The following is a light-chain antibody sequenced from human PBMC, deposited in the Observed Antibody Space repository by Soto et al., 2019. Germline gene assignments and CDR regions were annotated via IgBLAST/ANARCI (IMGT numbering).Light chain of an antibody. CDR2: GAS. CDR1: QSVSSD. J-gene: IGKJ2*01. V-gene: IGKV3-15*01. CDR3: LQYNDWPPKQYT. Sequence: EIVMTQSPATLSVSPGERVTLSCRASQSVSSDLAWYQYKPGQAPRLLHYGASTRATGTPARFSGSGSGAEFSLSIRSLQSEDFAVYYCLQYNDWPPKQYTFGQGTKLEIK.